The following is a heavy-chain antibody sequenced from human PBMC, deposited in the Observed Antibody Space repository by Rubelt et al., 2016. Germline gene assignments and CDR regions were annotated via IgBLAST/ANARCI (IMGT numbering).Heavy chain of an antibody. J-gene: IGHJ5*02. CDR2: ISSGSSTI. V-gene: IGHV3-48*04. D-gene: IGHD3-16*01. CDR3: ARDGPHYDIADP. Sequence: GLEWVSYISSGSSTIHYADSVKGRFTISRDNAKNSLYLQMNSLRAENTSVYHCARDGPHYDIADPWGQGTLVTVSS.